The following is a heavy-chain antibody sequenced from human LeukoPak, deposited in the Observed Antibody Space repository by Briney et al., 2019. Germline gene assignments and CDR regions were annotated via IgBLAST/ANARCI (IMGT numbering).Heavy chain of an antibody. CDR3: ARGYYDLLTGHVVTYYFDY. CDR1: GGTFSSYA. Sequence: SVKVSCKASGGTFSSYAISWVRQAPGQGLEWMGGIIPIFGTANYAQKFQGRVTITADESTSTAYMELSSLRSEDTAVYYCARGYYDLLTGHVVTYYFDYWGQGTLVTVSS. V-gene: IGHV1-69*01. CDR2: IIPIFGTA. D-gene: IGHD3-9*01. J-gene: IGHJ4*02.